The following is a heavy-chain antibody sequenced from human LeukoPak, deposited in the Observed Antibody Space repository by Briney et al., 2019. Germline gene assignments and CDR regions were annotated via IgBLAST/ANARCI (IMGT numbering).Heavy chain of an antibody. D-gene: IGHD6-13*01. Sequence: GGSLRLSCAASGFTFSSNGMHWVRQAPGKGLEWVAVISYDGSNKHYADSVKGRFTISRDNSKNTLYLQMNSLRAEDTAVYYCAKGGGTGYSSSWFSNWGQGTLVTVSS. CDR3: AKGGGTGYSSSWFSN. J-gene: IGHJ4*02. V-gene: IGHV3-30*18. CDR2: ISYDGSNK. CDR1: GFTFSSNG.